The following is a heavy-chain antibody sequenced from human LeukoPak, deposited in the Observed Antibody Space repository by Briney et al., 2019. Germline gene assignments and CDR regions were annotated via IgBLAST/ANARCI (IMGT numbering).Heavy chain of an antibody. D-gene: IGHD3-9*01. CDR2: INPNSGGT. V-gene: IGHV1-2*02. Sequence: ASVKVSCKASGYTFTGYYMHWVRQAPGQGLEWMGWINPNSGGTNYAQKFQGRVTMTRDTSISTAYMELSRLRSDDTAVYYCARDRRYDILTGYLGWFDPWGQGTLVTVSS. J-gene: IGHJ5*02. CDR3: ARDRRYDILTGYLGWFDP. CDR1: GYTFTGYY.